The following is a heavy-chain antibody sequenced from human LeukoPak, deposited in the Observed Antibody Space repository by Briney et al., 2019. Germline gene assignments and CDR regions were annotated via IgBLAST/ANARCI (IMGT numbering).Heavy chain of an antibody. CDR2: FDPEDGET. J-gene: IGHJ6*03. CDR3: ASNYDILTGYYTLGYYYYYMDV. V-gene: IGHV1-24*01. D-gene: IGHD3-9*01. CDR1: GYTLTELS. Sequence: GASVKVSCKVSGYTLTELSMHWVRQAPGKGLEWMGGFDPEDGETIYAQKFQGRVTITADESTSTAYMELSSLRSEDTAVYYCASNYDILTGYYTLGYYYYYMDVWGKGTTVTVSS.